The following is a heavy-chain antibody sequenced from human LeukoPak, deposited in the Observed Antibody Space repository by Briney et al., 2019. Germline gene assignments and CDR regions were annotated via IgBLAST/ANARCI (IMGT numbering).Heavy chain of an antibody. CDR2: TYYRSKWYD. V-gene: IGHV6-1*01. Sequence: SQTLSLTCAISGDSVSSKNGAWNWIRQSPSRGLEWLGRTYYRSKWYDEYADSVKGRITISPDTSKNQFSLHVYSVTPEDTADCARDLGTSGWYTFDFWGQGTLVTVSS. CDR1: GDSVSSKNGA. J-gene: IGHJ5*01. D-gene: IGHD6-19*01. CDR3: ARDLGTSGWYTFDF.